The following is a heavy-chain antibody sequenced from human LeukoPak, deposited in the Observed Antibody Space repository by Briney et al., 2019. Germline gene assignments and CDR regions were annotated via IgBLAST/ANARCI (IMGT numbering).Heavy chain of an antibody. Sequence: GGSLRLSRVVSVFTLTRYFMNWVRPAPGKGLEWVSTISTVESNTYFADSVRGRFTISRENARNSVYLQMNSLRPEDTAVYYCVRDSLEVFDLAFYRWGQGTLVTVS. D-gene: IGHD2-21*01. CDR1: VFTLTRYF. CDR3: VRDSLEVFDLAFYR. J-gene: IGHJ5*02. V-gene: IGHV3-21*01. CDR2: ISTVESNT.